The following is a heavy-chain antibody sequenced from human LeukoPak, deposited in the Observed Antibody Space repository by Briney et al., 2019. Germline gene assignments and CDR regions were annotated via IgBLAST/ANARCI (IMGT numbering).Heavy chain of an antibody. CDR3: AKEGAYPIITYDS. V-gene: IGHV3-7*01. CDR1: GFTFSSYW. Sequence: GGSLRLSCAASGFTFSSYWMNWVRQAPGKGLEWVANIKRDGNEKNYVDSAKGRFSISRDNAKNSLYLQMDSLRAEDTAVYYCAKEGAYPIITYDSWGQGALVTVSS. CDR2: IKRDGNEK. J-gene: IGHJ5*01. D-gene: IGHD3-10*01.